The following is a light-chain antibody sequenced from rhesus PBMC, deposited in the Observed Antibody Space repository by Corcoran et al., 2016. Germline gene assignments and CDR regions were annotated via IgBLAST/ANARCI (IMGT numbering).Light chain of an antibody. CDR2: YND. CDR3: SAWDVRLCVEG. CDR1: SSNIGGNS. V-gene: IGLV1-60*01. J-gene: IGLJ6*01. Sequence: QSVLTQPPSASEVAGKSVTMSCSGSSSNIGGNSVSWYQQLPGTAPKILIYYNDQRASDVSARFSGSKSGTSASLAIRRLQPEVEAVYYCSAWDVRLCVEGFGSVTKLTVL.